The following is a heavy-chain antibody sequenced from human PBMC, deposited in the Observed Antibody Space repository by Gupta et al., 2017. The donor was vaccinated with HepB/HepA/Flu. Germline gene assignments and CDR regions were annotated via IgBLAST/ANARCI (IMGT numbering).Heavy chain of an antibody. V-gene: IGHV1-3*01. CDR3: ARAFPCSSTSCYHNWFDP. D-gene: IGHD2-2*01. Sequence: QLQLVQSGAEVKKPGASVKVSCKVSGYTFTSYAMHWFRQPPGQRLEWKGWINAGNGNTKYSQKFQGRVTITRDTSASTAYMELSSLRSEDTAVYYCARAFPCSSTSCYHNWFDPWGQGTLVTVSS. CDR2: INAGNGNT. CDR1: GYTFTSYA. J-gene: IGHJ5*02.